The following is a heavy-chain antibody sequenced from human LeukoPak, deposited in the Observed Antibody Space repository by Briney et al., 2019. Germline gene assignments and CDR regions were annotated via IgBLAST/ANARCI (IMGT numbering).Heavy chain of an antibody. J-gene: IGHJ4*02. CDR3: ARRKAVAGSRAPFDY. D-gene: IGHD6-19*01. CDR2: IYYSGST. Sequence: SETLSLTCTVSGGSISSYYWSWIRLPPGKGLEWIGYIYYSGSTNYNPSLKSRVTISVDTSKNQFSLKLSSVTAADAAVYYCARRKAVAGSRAPFDYWGQGTLVTVSS. CDR1: GGSISSYY. V-gene: IGHV4-59*01.